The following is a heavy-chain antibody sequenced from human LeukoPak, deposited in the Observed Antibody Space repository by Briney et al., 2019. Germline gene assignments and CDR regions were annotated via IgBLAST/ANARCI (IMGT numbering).Heavy chain of an antibody. J-gene: IGHJ4*02. CDR2: IYSGGST. CDR3: ARARDY. Sequence: GGSLRLSCIASGFIFSNYAMTWVRQAPGKGLEWVSVIYSGGSTYYADSVKGRFTISRDNSKNTLYLQMNSLRAEDTAVYYCARARDYWGQGTLVTVSS. V-gene: IGHV3-66*01. CDR1: GFIFSNYA.